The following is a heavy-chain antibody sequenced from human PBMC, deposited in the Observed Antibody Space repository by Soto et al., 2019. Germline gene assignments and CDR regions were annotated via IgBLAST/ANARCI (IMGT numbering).Heavy chain of an antibody. J-gene: IGHJ4*02. V-gene: IGHV1-2*04. Sequence: ASVKVSCKASGYTFTGYYMHWVRQAPGQGLEWMGWINPNSGGTNYAQKFQGWVTMTRDTSISTAYMELSRLRSDDTAVYSCARATAGFSGSYFDYWGQGTLVTVSS. D-gene: IGHD1-26*01. CDR1: GYTFTGYY. CDR2: INPNSGGT. CDR3: ARATAGFSGSYFDY.